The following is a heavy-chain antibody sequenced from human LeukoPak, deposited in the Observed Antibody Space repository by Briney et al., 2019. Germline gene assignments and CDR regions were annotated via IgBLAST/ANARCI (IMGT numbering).Heavy chain of an antibody. Sequence: GGSLRLSCAASGFTFSTYEMNWVRQAPGKGLEWVSYISSFGTAIYYADSVKGRFTISRDNAKNSLYLQMNSLRAEDTAGYYCARETGFGEGAFDIWGQGTVVTVSS. CDR2: ISSFGTAI. J-gene: IGHJ3*02. V-gene: IGHV3-48*03. CDR3: ARETGFGEGAFDI. CDR1: GFTFSTYE. D-gene: IGHD3-10*01.